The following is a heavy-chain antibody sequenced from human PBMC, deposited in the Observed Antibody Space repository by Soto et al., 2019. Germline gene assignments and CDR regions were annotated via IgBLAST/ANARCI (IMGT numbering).Heavy chain of an antibody. J-gene: IGHJ4*02. V-gene: IGHV4-59*02. CDR2: MHYTGFS. Sequence: SETLSLTCSFSGDSVTSHYLTWIRQSPERGLEWIGYMHYTGFSHYNPSLKSRLTISVDRSKNQFTLQLTSATVADTAVYYCARGYYYDSSGYYAPDYWGQGTLVTVSS. CDR1: GDSVTSHY. D-gene: IGHD3-22*01. CDR3: ARGYYYDSSGYYAPDY.